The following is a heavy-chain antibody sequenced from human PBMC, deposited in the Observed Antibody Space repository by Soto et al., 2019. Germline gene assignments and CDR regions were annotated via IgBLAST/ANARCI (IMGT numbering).Heavy chain of an antibody. CDR2: MYSGGST. CDR3: AREKYGLDV. J-gene: IGHJ6*02. Sequence: EGQLVQSGGGLIQTGGSLRLSCAASGFTVSGNFMDWVRQAPGKGLEWVSVMYSGGSTYYADSVKGRFTISRDKSKNTLYLQMNSLSAEDTAVYYCAREKYGLDVWGQGTTVTVSS. CDR1: GFTVSGNF. V-gene: IGHV3-53*01.